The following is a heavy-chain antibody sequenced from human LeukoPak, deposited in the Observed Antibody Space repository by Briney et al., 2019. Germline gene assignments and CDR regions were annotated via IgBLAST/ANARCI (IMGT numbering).Heavy chain of an antibody. CDR2: IYYSGST. J-gene: IGHJ3*02. V-gene: IGHV4-59*13. Sequence: SETLSLMCTVSPGSIYTYYWSWIRQPPGKGLEWIGYIYYSGSTNYNPPLRSRVTISVDTSKNQFSLKLSSVTAADTAVYYCARDQAGGVDAFDIWGQGTMVAVSS. CDR3: ARDQAGGVDAFDI. CDR1: PGSIYTYY. D-gene: IGHD3-16*01.